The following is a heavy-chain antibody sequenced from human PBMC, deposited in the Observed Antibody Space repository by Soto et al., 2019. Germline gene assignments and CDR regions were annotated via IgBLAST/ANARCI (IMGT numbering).Heavy chain of an antibody. CDR1: GFTFSRHW. J-gene: IGHJ6*04. V-gene: IGHV3-74*01. D-gene: IGHD2-2*01. CDR2: INNDGSIT. Sequence: EVQLVESGGGIVQPGGSLRLSCAASGFTFSRHWMHWVRQSPGKGLVWVSRINNDGSITNYADSVKGRLTISRDNGRNTLYLEMNSLRVEDTVVYFCTRAGPAECSSTSCADHSPDVWGKGTAVTVSS. CDR3: TRAGPAECSSTSCADHSPDV.